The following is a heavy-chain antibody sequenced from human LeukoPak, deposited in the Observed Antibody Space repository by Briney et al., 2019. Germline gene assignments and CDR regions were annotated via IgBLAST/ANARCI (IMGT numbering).Heavy chain of an antibody. CDR2: ISGSGGNT. V-gene: IGHV3-23*01. Sequence: GGSLRLSCAASGFTFSNYAMTWVRQGPGRGLEWVSAISGSGGNTYYADSVQGRFTISRDNSKNTLYLQMNSLRAEDTAVYYCAKNARDCSGGSCNYYYGMDVWGQGTTVTVSS. J-gene: IGHJ6*02. D-gene: IGHD2-15*01. CDR1: GFTFSNYA. CDR3: AKNARDCSGGSCNYYYGMDV.